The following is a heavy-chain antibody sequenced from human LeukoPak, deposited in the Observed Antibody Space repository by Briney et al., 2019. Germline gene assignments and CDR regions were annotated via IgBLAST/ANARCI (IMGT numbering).Heavy chain of an antibody. D-gene: IGHD2-15*01. CDR3: TRDRGTYNWFDP. V-gene: IGHV3-73*01. J-gene: IGHJ5*02. Sequence: AGSLRLSCAASGFTFSGSAVHWVRQSSGKGLEWVGQIDKKDNLYATAYAESVKGRFTISRDDSKDTAFLHMDSLKTGDTALYYCTRDRGTYNWFDPWGQGTLVSVSS. CDR1: GFTFSGSA. CDR2: IDKKDNLYAT.